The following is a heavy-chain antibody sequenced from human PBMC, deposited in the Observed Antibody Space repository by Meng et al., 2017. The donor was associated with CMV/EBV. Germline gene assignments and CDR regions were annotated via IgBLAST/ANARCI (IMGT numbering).Heavy chain of an antibody. CDR2: ISSSSSYI. CDR3: ARGAFIVGATRYYGMDV. V-gene: IGHV3-21*01. CDR1: GFTFSSYS. J-gene: IGHJ6*02. D-gene: IGHD1-26*01. Sequence: GESLKISCAASGFTFSSYSMNWVRQAPGKGLEWVSSISSSSSYIYYADSVKGRFTISRDNAKNSLYLQMNSLRAEDTAVYYCARGAFIVGATRYYGMDVWAKGPRSPSP.